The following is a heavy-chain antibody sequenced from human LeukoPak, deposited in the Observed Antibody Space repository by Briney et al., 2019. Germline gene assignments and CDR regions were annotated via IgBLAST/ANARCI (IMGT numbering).Heavy chain of an antibody. D-gene: IGHD6-19*01. J-gene: IGHJ4*02. V-gene: IGHV3-9*03. CDR1: GFTFDDYA. Sequence: GGSLRLSCAASGFTFDDYAMHRVRQAPGKGLEWVSGISWNSGSIGYADSVKGRFTISRDNAKNSLYLQMNSLRAEDMALYYCAKADTIAVAGTIDYWGQGTLVTVSS. CDR2: ISWNSGSI. CDR3: AKADTIAVAGTIDY.